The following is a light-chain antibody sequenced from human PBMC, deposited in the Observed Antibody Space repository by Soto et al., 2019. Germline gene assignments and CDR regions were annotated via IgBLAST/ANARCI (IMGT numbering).Light chain of an antibody. CDR1: QTVRNNY. CDR3: QQRSNWPPEWT. Sequence: EFVLTQSPGTLSLSPGERATLSCRASQTVRNNYLAWYQQKPGQAPRLLIYDASSRATGIPDRFSGGGSGTDFTLTISRLEPEDFAVYYCQQRSNWPPEWTFGQGTKVDIK. V-gene: IGKV3D-20*02. J-gene: IGKJ1*01. CDR2: DAS.